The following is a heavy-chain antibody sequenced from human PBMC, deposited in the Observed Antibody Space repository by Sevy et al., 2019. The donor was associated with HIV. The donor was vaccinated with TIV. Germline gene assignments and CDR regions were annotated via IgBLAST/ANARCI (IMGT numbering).Heavy chain of an antibody. D-gene: IGHD4-17*01. CDR3: ARDGGTLTTPGAFDF. CDR1: DGSISSGVYS. V-gene: IGHV4-30-2*01. J-gene: IGHJ3*01. CDR2: IFHSGHT. Sequence: SETLSLTCAVSDGSISSGVYSWNWIRQPPGKGLEWIGYIFHSGHTYYNPSLKSRLTISLDMSKNQFSLKMNSVTAADTAVYYCARDGGTLTTPGAFDFWGQGTMVTVSS.